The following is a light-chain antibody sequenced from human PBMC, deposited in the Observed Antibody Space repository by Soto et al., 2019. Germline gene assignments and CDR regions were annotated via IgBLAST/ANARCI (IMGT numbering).Light chain of an antibody. Sequence: DIVLTQTPLSSPVTPGQPASFSCRSSQSLLHSDGNTYLSWLHQRPGQPPRLLIYQISKRFSGVPDRFSGSGAGTIFTLKISRVEAEYVGVYYCMQSSHLRTFGQGTKVEIK. CDR3: MQSSHLRT. V-gene: IGKV2-24*01. J-gene: IGKJ1*01. CDR2: QIS. CDR1: QSLLHSDGNTY.